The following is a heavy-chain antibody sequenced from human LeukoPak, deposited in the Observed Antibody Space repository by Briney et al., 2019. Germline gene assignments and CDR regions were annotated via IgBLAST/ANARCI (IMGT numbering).Heavy chain of an antibody. V-gene: IGHV1-18*01. CDR2: ISAYNGNT. CDR3: ARVKGYCSSTSCPFPDY. Sequence: ASVKVSCKASGYTFTSYGISWVRRAPGQGLEWMGWISAYNGNTNYAQKLQGRVTMTTDTSTSTAYMELRSLRSDDTAVYYCARVKGYCSSTSCPFPDYWGQGTLVTVSS. J-gene: IGHJ4*02. D-gene: IGHD2-2*01. CDR1: GYTFTSYG.